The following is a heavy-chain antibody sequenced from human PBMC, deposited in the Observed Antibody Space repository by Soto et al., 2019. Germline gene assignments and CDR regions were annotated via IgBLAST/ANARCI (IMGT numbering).Heavy chain of an antibody. J-gene: IGHJ3*02. V-gene: IGHV3-23*01. CDR3: AKDIYGDPDAFDI. D-gene: IGHD4-17*01. Sequence: GGSLRLSCAASGVTFSSYAMSWFRQAPGKGLEWVSAISGSGGSTYYADSVKGRFTISRDNSKNTLYLQMNSLRAEDTAVYYCAKDIYGDPDAFDIWGQGTMVTVS. CDR2: ISGSGGST. CDR1: GVTFSSYA.